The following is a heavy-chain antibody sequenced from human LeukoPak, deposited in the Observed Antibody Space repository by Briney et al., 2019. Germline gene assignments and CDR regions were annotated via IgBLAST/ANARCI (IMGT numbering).Heavy chain of an antibody. D-gene: IGHD6-19*01. CDR2: IIPIFGTA. V-gene: IGHV1-69*13. Sequence: SVKVSCKASGYTFTSYYMHWVRQAPGQGLEWMGGIIPIFGTANYAQKFQGRVTITADESTSTAYMELSSLRSEDTAVYYCARDGVDREAVAGLLLDADWGQGTLVTVSS. CDR1: GYTFTSYY. J-gene: IGHJ4*02. CDR3: ARDGVDREAVAGLLLDAD.